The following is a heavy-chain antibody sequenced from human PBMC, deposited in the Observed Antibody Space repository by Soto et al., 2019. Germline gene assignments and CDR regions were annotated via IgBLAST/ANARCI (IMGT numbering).Heavy chain of an antibody. D-gene: IGHD3-10*01. V-gene: IGHV3-9*01. CDR1: GFTFDDYA. CDR2: ISWNSGSI. J-gene: IGHJ4*02. Sequence: VQLVESGGGLVQPGRSLRLSCAASGFTFDDYAMHWVRQAPGKGLEWVSGISWNSGSIGYADSVKGRFTISRDNAKNSLYLQMNSLRAEDTALYYCAKGITMVRGVITGRFDYWGQGTLVTVSS. CDR3: AKGITMVRGVITGRFDY.